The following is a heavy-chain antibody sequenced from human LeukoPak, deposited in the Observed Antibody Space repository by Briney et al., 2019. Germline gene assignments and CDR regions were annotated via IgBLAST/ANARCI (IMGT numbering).Heavy chain of an antibody. CDR2: ISSSSSYI. CDR1: GFTFSSYS. J-gene: IGHJ6*03. D-gene: IGHD3-3*01. Sequence: GGSLRLSCAASGFTFSSYSMNWVRQAPGKGLELVSSISSSSSYIYYADSVKGRFTISRDNAKNSLYLQMNSLRAEDTAVYYCARDANFDFWSGYFPYYMDVWGKGTTVTVSS. CDR3: ARDANFDFWSGYFPYYMDV. V-gene: IGHV3-21*01.